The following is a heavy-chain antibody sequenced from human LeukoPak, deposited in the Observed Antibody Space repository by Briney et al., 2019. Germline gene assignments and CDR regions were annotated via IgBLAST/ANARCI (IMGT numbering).Heavy chain of an antibody. CDR3: AKTTAGYSSGRYPGWPVDY. CDR1: GYTFTGYY. Sequence: ASVKVSCKASGYTFTGYYMHWVRQAPGQGLEWMGWINPNSGGTNYAQKFQGRVTMTRDTSISTAYMELNSLRADDTAVYYCAKTTAGYSSGRYPGWPVDYWGQGTLVTVSS. J-gene: IGHJ4*02. V-gene: IGHV1-2*02. D-gene: IGHD6-19*01. CDR2: INPNSGGT.